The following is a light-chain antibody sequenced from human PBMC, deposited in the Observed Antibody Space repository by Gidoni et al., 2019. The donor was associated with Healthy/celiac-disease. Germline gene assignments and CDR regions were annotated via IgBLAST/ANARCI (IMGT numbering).Light chain of an antibody. CDR3: QQYGSSPLFT. CDR1: QSVSSSY. V-gene: IGKV3-20*01. J-gene: IGKJ3*01. Sequence: EIVLTQSPGTLFFVSRGKSHPLLQGSQSVSSSYLAWYQQKPGQAPRLLIYGASSRATGIPDRFSGSGSGTDFTLTISRLEPEDFAVYYCQQYGSSPLFTFGPGTKVDIK. CDR2: GAS.